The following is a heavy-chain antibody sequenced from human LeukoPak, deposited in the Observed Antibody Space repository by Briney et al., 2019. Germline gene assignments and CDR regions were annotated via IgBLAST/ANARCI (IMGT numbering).Heavy chain of an antibody. CDR3: ARGDYGDYAVYYYMDV. V-gene: IGHV1-2*02. J-gene: IGHJ6*03. CDR2: INPNSGGT. Sequence: GASVKVSCKASGYTFTGYYMHWVRQAPGQGLEWMGWINPNSGGTNYAQKFQGRVTMTRDTSISTAYMELSRLRSDDTAVYYCARGDYGDYAVYYYMDVWGKGTTVTISS. CDR1: GYTFTGYY. D-gene: IGHD4-17*01.